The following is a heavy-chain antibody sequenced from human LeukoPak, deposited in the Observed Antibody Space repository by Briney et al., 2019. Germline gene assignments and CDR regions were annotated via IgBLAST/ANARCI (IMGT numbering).Heavy chain of an antibody. CDR3: ARTQVDTAMPVEYPLDY. V-gene: IGHV1-2*02. CDR2: INPNSGGT. D-gene: IGHD5-18*01. CDR1: GYTFTGYY. J-gene: IGHJ4*02. Sequence: ASVKVSCKASGYTFTGYYMHWVRQAPGQGLEWMGWINPNSGGTNYAQKFQGRVTITADKSTSTAYMELSSLRSEDTAVYYCARTQVDTAMPVEYPLDYWGQGTLVTVSS.